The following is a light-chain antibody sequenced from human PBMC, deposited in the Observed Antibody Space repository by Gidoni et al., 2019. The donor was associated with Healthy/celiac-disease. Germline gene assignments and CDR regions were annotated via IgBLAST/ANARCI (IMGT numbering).Light chain of an antibody. J-gene: IGKJ2*01. V-gene: IGKV1-39*01. Sequence: DIQLTQSPSSLSASVGDSVTTTCRASQSISSYLNWYQQKPGNAPTLLIYAASSLQSGVPSRFSGSGSGTAFTLTISSLQPVDFATYYCQQSYITPYTFGQGTKLEIK. CDR3: QQSYITPYT. CDR1: QSISSY. CDR2: AAS.